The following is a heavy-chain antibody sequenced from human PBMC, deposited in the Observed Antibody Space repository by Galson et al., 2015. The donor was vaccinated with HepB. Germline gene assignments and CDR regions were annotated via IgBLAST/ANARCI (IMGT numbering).Heavy chain of an antibody. V-gene: IGHV4-59*01. Sequence: ETLSLTCTVSGGSISSYYWSWIRQPPGKGLEWIGYIYYSGSTNYNPSLKSRVTISVDTSKNQFSLKLSSVTAADTAVYYCARVLYYYDSSGYLVAVWFDPWGQGTLVTVSS. CDR3: ARVLYYYDSSGYLVAVWFDP. J-gene: IGHJ5*02. CDR1: GGSISSYY. CDR2: IYYSGST. D-gene: IGHD3-22*01.